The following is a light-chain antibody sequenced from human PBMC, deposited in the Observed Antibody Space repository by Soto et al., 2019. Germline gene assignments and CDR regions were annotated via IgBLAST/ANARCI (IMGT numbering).Light chain of an antibody. J-gene: IGKJ3*01. CDR1: QNIISSS. Sequence: EIVLTQSPGTLSLSPGERATLSCRASQNIISSSLAWYQQKPGQAPSLLIYSASSRATGIPDRFSGSGSGTDFTLTISRLEPDDFAVYYCQQYDYPPRTFGPGTKVDIK. V-gene: IGKV3-20*01. CDR3: QQYDYPPRT. CDR2: SAS.